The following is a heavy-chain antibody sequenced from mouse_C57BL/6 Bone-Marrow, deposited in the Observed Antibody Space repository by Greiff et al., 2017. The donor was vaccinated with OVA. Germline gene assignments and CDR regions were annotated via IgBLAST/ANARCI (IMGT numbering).Heavy chain of an antibody. D-gene: IGHD1-1*01. V-gene: IGHV1-63*01. CDR3: ARDYYGSSYLPFAY. Sequence: LQESGAELVRPGTSVKMSCKASGYTFTNYWIGWAKQRPGHGLEWIGDIYPGGGYTNYNEKFKGKATLTADKSSSTAYMQFSSLTSEDSAIYYCARDYYGSSYLPFAYWGQGTLVTVSA. CDR1: GYTFTNYW. J-gene: IGHJ3*01. CDR2: IYPGGGYT.